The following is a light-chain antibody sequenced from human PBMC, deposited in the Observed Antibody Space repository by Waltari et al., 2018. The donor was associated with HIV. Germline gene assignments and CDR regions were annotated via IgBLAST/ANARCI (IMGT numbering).Light chain of an antibody. Sequence: QSALTQPASVSGSPGQSITISCAGPSNDVGIYNLVSWYQYHPGKAPQLIIYEVNKRPSVVYNRFSGSKSGNTASLTISGVQAEDEADYFCCSYATSINYVFGTGTKVTVL. CDR2: EVN. V-gene: IGLV2-23*02. CDR1: SNDVGIYNL. CDR3: CSYATSINYV. J-gene: IGLJ1*01.